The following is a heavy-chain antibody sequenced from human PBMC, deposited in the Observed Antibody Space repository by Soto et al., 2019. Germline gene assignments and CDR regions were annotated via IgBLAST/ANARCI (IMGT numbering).Heavy chain of an antibody. D-gene: IGHD3-10*01. Sequence: SETLSLTCAVYGGSFSGYYWSWIRQPPGKGLEWIGEINHSGSTNYNPSLKSRVTISVDTSKNQFSLKLSSVTAADTAVYYCARGPLRPLYYYGSGSYDYWGQGTLVTVS. CDR3: ARGPLRPLYYYGSGSYDY. CDR1: GGSFSGYY. CDR2: INHSGST. J-gene: IGHJ4*02. V-gene: IGHV4-34*01.